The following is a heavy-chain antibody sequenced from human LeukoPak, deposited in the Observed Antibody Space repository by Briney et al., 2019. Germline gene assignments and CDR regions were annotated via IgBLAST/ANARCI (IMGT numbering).Heavy chain of an antibody. J-gene: IGHJ1*01. D-gene: IGHD3-10*01. CDR1: GFTFDDYA. CDR2: ISWNSGSI. V-gene: IGHV3-9*01. CDR3: AKGDGSGSFPRAAEYFQH. Sequence: PGRSLRLSCAASGFTFDDYAMHWVRQAPGKGLEWVSGISWNSGSIGYADSVKGRFTISRDNAKNSLYLQMNSLRAEDTALYYCAKGDGSGSFPRAAEYFQHWGQGTLVTVSS.